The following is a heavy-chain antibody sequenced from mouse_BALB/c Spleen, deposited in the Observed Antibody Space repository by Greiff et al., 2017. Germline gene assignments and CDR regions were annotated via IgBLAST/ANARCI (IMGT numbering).Heavy chain of an antibody. J-gene: IGHJ4*01. CDR1: GYTFTDYA. CDR3: ARDDGYYGYAMDY. D-gene: IGHD2-3*01. Sequence: QVQLQQSGAELVRPGVSVKISCKGSGYTFTDYAMHWVKQSHAKSLEWIGVISTYYGDASYNQKFKGKATMTVDKSSSTAYMELARLTSGDSAIYYCARDDGYYGYAMDYWGQGTSVTVSS. V-gene: IGHV1S137*01. CDR2: ISTYYGDA.